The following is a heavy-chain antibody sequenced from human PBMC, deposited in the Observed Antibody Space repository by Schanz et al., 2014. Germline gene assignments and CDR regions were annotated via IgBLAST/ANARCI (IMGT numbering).Heavy chain of an antibody. D-gene: IGHD3-10*01. V-gene: IGHV3-74*02. CDR2: IKSDGSST. CDR1: GFTFSSYA. Sequence: EVQLVESGGGVVRPGGSLRLSCAASGFTFSSYAMSWVRQAPGKGLEWVSRIKSDGSSTSYADSVKGRFTISRDNAKNTLYLQMNSLRAEDTAVYYCARPALWFGDNCFDPWGQGTLVTVSS. CDR3: ARPALWFGDNCFDP. J-gene: IGHJ5*02.